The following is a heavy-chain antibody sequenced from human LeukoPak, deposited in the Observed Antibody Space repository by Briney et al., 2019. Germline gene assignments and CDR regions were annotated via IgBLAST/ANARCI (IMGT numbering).Heavy chain of an antibody. Sequence: SETLSLTCAVYGGSFSGYYWSWIRQPPGKGLEWIGEINHSGSTNYNPSLKSRVTISVDTSKNQFSLKLSSVTAADTAVYYCARAVLILGIDPWAREPWSPSPQ. V-gene: IGHV4-34*01. CDR1: GGSFSGYY. J-gene: IGHJ5*02. CDR2: INHSGST. CDR3: ARAVLILGIDP. D-gene: IGHD2-8*01.